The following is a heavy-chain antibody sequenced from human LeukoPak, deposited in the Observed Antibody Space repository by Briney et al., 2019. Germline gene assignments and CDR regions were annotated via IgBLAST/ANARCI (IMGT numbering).Heavy chain of an antibody. CDR1: GYTFTGSY. D-gene: IGHD3-22*01. CDR3: ARVVTMIVVTSRGAFDI. J-gene: IGHJ3*02. Sequence: ASVKVSCKASGYTFTGSYMHWGRQAPGQGLEWMGWINPNSGGTNYAQKFQGRVTMTRDTSISTAYMELSRLTSDDTAVYYCARVVTMIVVTSRGAFDIWGPGPMVTVSS. CDR2: INPNSGGT. V-gene: IGHV1-2*02.